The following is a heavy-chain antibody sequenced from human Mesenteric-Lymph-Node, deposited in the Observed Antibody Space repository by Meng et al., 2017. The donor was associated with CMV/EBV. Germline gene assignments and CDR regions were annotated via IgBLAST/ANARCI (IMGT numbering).Heavy chain of an antibody. Sequence: CAVYGGAFSGYSWSWIRQAPGKGLEWVGEINHSGNNNYNPSLKSRVTISVDTSKNQFSLKLSSVTAADTSVYYCARGGNWGSSPFDYWGQGTLVTVSS. CDR2: INHSGNN. V-gene: IGHV4-34*01. D-gene: IGHD7-27*01. CDR3: ARGGNWGSSPFDY. J-gene: IGHJ4*02. CDR1: GGAFSGYS.